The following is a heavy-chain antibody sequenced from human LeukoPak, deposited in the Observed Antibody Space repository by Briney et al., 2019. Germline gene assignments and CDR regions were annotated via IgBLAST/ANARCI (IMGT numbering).Heavy chain of an antibody. V-gene: IGHV3-48*01. Sequence: GGSLRLSCAASGFTFSSYSMNRVSQAPGKGLEWVSYISSSSSTIYYADSVKGRFPNSRDNAKNSLYLQMNSLRAEDTAVYYCARGYYYDSSGYYYLLSDAFDIWGQGTMVTVSS. CDR2: ISSSSSTI. CDR3: ARGYYYDSSGYYYLLSDAFDI. J-gene: IGHJ3*02. CDR1: GFTFSSYS. D-gene: IGHD3-22*01.